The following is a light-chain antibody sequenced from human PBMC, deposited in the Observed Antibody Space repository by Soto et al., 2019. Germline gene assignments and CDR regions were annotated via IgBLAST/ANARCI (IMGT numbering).Light chain of an antibody. CDR3: KQYNNGWT. J-gene: IGKJ1*01. V-gene: IGKV3-15*01. CDR2: GAS. Sequence: EIVMTQSPATLSVSPGERATLSCRASQSVSSSLAWYQQKPGQAPRLLIYGASTRATGIPARFSGSGSGTEFTHTISGRRSEDFAVYYCKQYNNGWTFGKGTRWEVK. CDR1: QSVSSS.